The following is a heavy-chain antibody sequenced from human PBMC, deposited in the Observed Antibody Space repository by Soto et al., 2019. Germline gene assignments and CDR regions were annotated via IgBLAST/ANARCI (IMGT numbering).Heavy chain of an antibody. D-gene: IGHD1-26*01. Sequence: QVYLEQSGAEVKNPGASVKVSCKASGYTFTHHSIRWVRQAPGQGLEWMGWISCYNGDTEFAQTLQDRVTMTTDTLTTTAYMELRSLRSDDTAVYYCARDPSNTSGRYQFFDSWVQGTLVTVSS. CDR1: GYTFTHHS. V-gene: IGHV1-18*01. CDR3: ARDPSNTSGRYQFFDS. J-gene: IGHJ4*02. CDR2: ISCYNGDT.